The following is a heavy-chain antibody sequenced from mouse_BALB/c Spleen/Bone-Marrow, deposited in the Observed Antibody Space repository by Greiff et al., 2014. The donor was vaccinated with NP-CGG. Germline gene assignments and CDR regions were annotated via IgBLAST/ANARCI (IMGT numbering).Heavy chain of an antibody. CDR3: ARGATVVVRYFDS. V-gene: IGHV1-7*01. CDR2: INPITGYT. CDR1: GYTFTSYW. J-gene: IGHJ2*01. D-gene: IGHD1-1*01. Sequence: QVQLQQPGAELAKPGASVMMSCKASGYTFTSYWMHWVKQRPGQALEWIGYINPITGYTDFNHKFKDKATLTADKSSITAYMHLISHISDDSAVYYCARGATVVVRYFDSWGQGTTLTVSA.